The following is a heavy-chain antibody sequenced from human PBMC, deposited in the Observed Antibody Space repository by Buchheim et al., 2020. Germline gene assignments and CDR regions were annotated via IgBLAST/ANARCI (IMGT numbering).Heavy chain of an antibody. V-gene: IGHV4-59*01. CDR2: IYHSGST. J-gene: IGHJ4*01. CDR1: GGSISSYY. Sequence: QVQLQESGPGLVKPSETLSLTCTVSGGSISSYYWSWIRQPPGKGLEWIGYIYHSGSTNYIPSLKSRVTISIDTSKNQFPLKLSSVTAADTAVYYCARDIDYWGQGTL. CDR3: ARDIDY.